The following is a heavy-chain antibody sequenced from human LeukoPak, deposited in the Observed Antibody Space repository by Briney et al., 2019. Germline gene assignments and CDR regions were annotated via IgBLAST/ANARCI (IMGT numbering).Heavy chain of an antibody. J-gene: IGHJ4*02. D-gene: IGHD3-16*01. CDR1: GGSISSYY. CDR3: ARETEEGDVDY. V-gene: IGHV4-59*12. Sequence: SETLSLTCTVSGGSISSYYWSWIRQPPGKGLEWIGYIYYSGSTNYNPSLKSRVTISVDTSKNQFSLKLSSVTAADTAVYYCARETEEGDVDYWGQGTLVTVSS. CDR2: IYYSGST.